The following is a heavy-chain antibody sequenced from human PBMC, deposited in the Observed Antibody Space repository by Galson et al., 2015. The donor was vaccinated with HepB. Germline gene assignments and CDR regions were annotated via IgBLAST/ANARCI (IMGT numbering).Heavy chain of an antibody. D-gene: IGHD5-12*01. CDR2: ISGSGDST. CDR1: GFTFSSYA. J-gene: IGHJ6*02. Sequence: SLRLSCAASGFTFSSYAMTWVRQAPGKGLEWVSAISGSGDSTYYAESVKGRFTLSRDNSKNTVSLQMNSLRDEDTAVYYCAKDLIVATISYYGMDVWGQGTTVTVSS. V-gene: IGHV3-23*01. CDR3: AKDLIVATISYYGMDV.